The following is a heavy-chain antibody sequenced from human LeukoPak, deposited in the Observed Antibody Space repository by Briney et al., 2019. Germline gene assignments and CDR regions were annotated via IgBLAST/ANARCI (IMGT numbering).Heavy chain of an antibody. CDR1: GFTFSSYA. Sequence: AGSLRLSCAASGFTFSSYAMSWVRQAPGKGLEWVSAISGSGGSTYYADSVKGRFTISRDNSKNTLYLQMNSLRAEDTAVYYRAKDWSGSSWARRFDYWGQGTLVSVSS. J-gene: IGHJ4*02. V-gene: IGHV3-23*01. CDR3: AKDWSGSSWARRFDY. D-gene: IGHD6-13*01. CDR2: ISGSGGST.